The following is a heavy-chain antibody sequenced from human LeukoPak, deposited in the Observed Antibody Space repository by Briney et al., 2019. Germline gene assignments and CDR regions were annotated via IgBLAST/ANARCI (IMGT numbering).Heavy chain of an antibody. D-gene: IGHD3-22*01. J-gene: IGHJ4*02. CDR3: ARGGYYDSNCFDY. CDR2: IYYSGST. V-gene: IGHV4-59*01. CDR1: GGSISSYY. Sequence: PSETLSLTCTVSGGSISSYYWSWIRQPPGKRLEWIGYIYYSGSTNYNPSLKSRVTISVDTSKNQFSLKLSSVTAADTAVYYCARGGYYDSNCFDYWGQGTLVTVSS.